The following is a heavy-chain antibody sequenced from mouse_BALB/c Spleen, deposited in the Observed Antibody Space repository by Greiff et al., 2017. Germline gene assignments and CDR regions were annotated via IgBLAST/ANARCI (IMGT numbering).Heavy chain of an antibody. CDR2: VNPYNGGT. CDR1: GYTFTDYY. J-gene: IGHJ3*01. Sequence: EVKLMESGPELVKPGASVKMSCKASGYTFTDYYMDWVKQSHGESFEWIGRVNPYNGGTSYNQKFKGKATLTVDKSSSTAYMELNSLTSEDSAVYYCARWGVITTAFAYWGQGTLVTVSA. V-gene: IGHV1-19*01. D-gene: IGHD2-4*01. CDR3: ARWGVITTAFAY.